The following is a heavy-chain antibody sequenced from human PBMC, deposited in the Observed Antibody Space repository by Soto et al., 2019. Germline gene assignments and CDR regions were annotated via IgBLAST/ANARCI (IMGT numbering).Heavy chain of an antibody. CDR1: GFTFNNAW. V-gene: IGHV3-15*07. CDR2: IKSKTNGETT. J-gene: IGHJ4*02. Sequence: EVQLVESGGGLVKPGGSLRLSCAASGFTFNNAWMNWVRQAPGKGLEWVGLIKSKTNGETTDYAAPVKGRFTISRDDSKNTVYLQMNSLKTEDTAVYFCEVVGTSSYYFDYWGQGTLVTVSS. D-gene: IGHD1-26*01. CDR3: EVVGTSSYYFDY.